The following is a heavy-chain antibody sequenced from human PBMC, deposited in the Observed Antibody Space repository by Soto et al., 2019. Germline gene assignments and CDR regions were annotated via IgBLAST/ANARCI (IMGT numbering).Heavy chain of an antibody. CDR2: IYWHDDK. V-gene: IGHV2-5*01. Sequence: QITLKESGPTLVKPTQTLTLTCTFSGFSLSTSGVAVGWIRQPPGKALEWLAFIYWHDDKRYSPSLKSRLTITKDTSRNQVVLTMTNMDPVDTAIYYCANRRCSGGSWYFAFDHWGQGTLVTVSS. D-gene: IGHD2-15*01. CDR1: GFSLSTSGVA. J-gene: IGHJ4*02. CDR3: ANRRCSGGSWYFAFDH.